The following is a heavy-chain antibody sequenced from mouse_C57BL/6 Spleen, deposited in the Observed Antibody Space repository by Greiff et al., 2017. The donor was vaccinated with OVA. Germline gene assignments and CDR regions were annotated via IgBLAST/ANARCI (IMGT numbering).Heavy chain of an antibody. CDR2: IDPSDSDT. J-gene: IGHJ2*01. D-gene: IGHD1-1*01. V-gene: IGHV1-50*01. Sequence: VKLQQPGAELVKPGASVKLSCKASGYTFTSYWMQWVKQRPGQGLEWIGEIDPSDSDTNYNQKFKGKATLTVDTSSSTAYMQLSSLTSEDSAVYYCARTGANYYGFDYWGQGTTLTVSS. CDR3: ARTGANYYGFDY. CDR1: GYTFTSYW.